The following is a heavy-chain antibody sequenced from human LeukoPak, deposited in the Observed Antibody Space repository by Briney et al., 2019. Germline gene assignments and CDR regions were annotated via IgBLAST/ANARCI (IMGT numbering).Heavy chain of an antibody. J-gene: IGHJ4*02. Sequence: GGSLRLSCAASGFTFSSYWMSWVRQAPGKGLEWVANIKQDGSEKYYVDSVKGRFTISRDNAKNSLYLQMNSLRAEDTAVHYCAREESIAARLYDYWGQGTLVTVSS. V-gene: IGHV3-7*01. CDR2: IKQDGSEK. CDR1: GFTFSSYW. D-gene: IGHD6-6*01. CDR3: AREESIAARLYDY.